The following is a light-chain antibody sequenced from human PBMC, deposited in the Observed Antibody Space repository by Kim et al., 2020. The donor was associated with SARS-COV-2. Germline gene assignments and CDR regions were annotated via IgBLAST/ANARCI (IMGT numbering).Light chain of an antibody. CDR1: PNVGIS. Sequence: PGYSATLSVNARPNVGISLAWYQQTPGQAPRLLIYDAAIRAAGIPDRFSGSGSGTDFTLTVGSLAPEDFAIYYCQQRGSWPPALTFGGGTKVDIK. J-gene: IGKJ4*01. CDR3: QQRGSWPPALT. CDR2: DAA. V-gene: IGKV3-11*01.